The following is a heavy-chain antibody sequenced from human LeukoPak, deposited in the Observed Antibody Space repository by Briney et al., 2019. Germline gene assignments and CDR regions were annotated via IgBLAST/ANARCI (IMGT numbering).Heavy chain of an antibody. CDR2: TYYRSRWND. Sequence: SQTLSLTCAISGDSVSSNSAAWNWIRQSPSRGLEWLGRTYYRSRWNDDYALSFKSRMSINADTSKNQFSLQLNSVTPEDTAVYYCARDGLMGAPWFDPWGQGTLVIVSS. CDR1: GDSVSSNSAA. V-gene: IGHV6-1*01. CDR3: ARDGLMGAPWFDP. J-gene: IGHJ5*02. D-gene: IGHD1-26*01.